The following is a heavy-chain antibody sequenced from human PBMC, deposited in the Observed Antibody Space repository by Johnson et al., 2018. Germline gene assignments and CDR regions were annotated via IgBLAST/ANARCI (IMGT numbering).Heavy chain of an antibody. CDR1: GYTFSSYD. CDR3: ARGYARSGGLGTFDM. V-gene: IGHV1-8*01. J-gene: IGHJ3*02. CDR2: MNPNSGNT. Sequence: QVQLVQSGTEVKKPGASVKVSCKASGYTFSSYDINWVRQATGQGLEWMGWMNPNSGNTGYAPKFQGRVTMTRNTSITTAYMELSSLRYDDPAVYYCARGYARSGGLGTFDMLGQGTMVTVSS. D-gene: IGHD2-15*01.